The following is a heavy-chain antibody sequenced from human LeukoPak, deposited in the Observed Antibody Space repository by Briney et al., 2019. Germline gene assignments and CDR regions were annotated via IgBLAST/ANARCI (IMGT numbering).Heavy chain of an antibody. CDR3: ARAQGNSYNWNDPDAFDI. CDR1: GGSISSYY. D-gene: IGHD1-1*01. CDR2: IYYSGST. V-gene: IGHV4-59*12. Sequence: SETLSLTCTVSGGSISSYYWSWIRQPPGKGLEWIGYIYYSGSTNYNPSLKSRVTISVDTSKNQFSLKLSSVTAADTAVYYCARAQGNSYNWNDPDAFDIWGQGTMVTVSS. J-gene: IGHJ3*02.